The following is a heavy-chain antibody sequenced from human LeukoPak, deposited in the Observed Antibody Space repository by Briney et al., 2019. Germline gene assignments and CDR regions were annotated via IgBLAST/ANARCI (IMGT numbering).Heavy chain of an antibody. CDR3: ARSPNYYDSSGYFY. D-gene: IGHD3-22*01. CDR2: IYYSGST. V-gene: IGHV4-59*01. CDR1: GGSISSYY. Sequence: PSETLSLTCTVSGGSISSYYWSWIRQPPGKGLEWIGYIYYSGSTNYNPSLKSRVTISVDTSKNQFSLKLSSVTAADTAVYYCARSPNYYDSSGYFYWGQGTLVTASS. J-gene: IGHJ4*02.